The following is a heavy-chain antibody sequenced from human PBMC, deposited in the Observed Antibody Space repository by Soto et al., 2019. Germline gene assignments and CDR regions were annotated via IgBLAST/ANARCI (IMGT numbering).Heavy chain of an antibody. V-gene: IGHV1-3*01. CDR2: INAGNGNT. D-gene: IGHD1-26*01. CDR1: GYTFTSYA. Sequence: QVQLVQSGAKVKKPGASVKVSCKASGYTFTSYAMHWVRQAPGQRLEWMGWINAGNGNTKYSQKFQGRVTIIRDTSASTAYMELSSLRSEDTAVYYCARGASPLIDYWGQGTLVTVSS. CDR3: ARGASPLIDY. J-gene: IGHJ4*02.